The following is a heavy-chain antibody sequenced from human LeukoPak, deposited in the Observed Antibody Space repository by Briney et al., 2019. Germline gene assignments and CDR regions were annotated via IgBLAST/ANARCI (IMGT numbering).Heavy chain of an antibody. Sequence: SGGSLRLSCAASGFTFSSYWMHWVRQAPGKGLVWVSRINSDGSSTSYADSVKGRFTISRDNAKNTLYLQMNSLRAEDTAVYYCARGDWFYGEGPEGNHYYYYMDVWGKGTTVTVPS. CDR3: ARGDWFYGEGPEGNHYYYYMDV. J-gene: IGHJ6*03. CDR2: INSDGSST. V-gene: IGHV3-74*01. CDR1: GFTFSSYW. D-gene: IGHD2-21*01.